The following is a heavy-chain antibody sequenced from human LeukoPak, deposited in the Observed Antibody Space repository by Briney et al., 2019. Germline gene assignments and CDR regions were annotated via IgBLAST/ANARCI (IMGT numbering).Heavy chain of an antibody. CDR1: GGPISSYY. CDR3: ARHFDY. Sequence: PSETPSLTCTVSGGPISSYYWSWIRQPPGKGLEWIGSISNTGSTSYNPSLNSRVSISVDASKNQFSLKLTSVTAADTAVYYCARHFDYWGQGTLVTVSS. CDR2: ISNTGST. V-gene: IGHV4-59*05. J-gene: IGHJ4*02.